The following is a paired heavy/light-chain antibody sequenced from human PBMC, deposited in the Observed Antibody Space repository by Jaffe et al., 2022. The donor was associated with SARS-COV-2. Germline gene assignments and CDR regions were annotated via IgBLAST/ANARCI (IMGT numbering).Heavy chain of an antibody. CDR1: GGSISSSTYH. CDR3: ASYGGSFADY. CDR2: IYYLGNT. Sequence: QLQLQESGPGLVKPSETLSLTCTVSGGSISSSTYHWGWIRQPPGKGLEWIGTIYYLGNTYYNPSLKSRLTISVDMSKNQFSLKVNSVTAADTSLYFCASYGGSFADYWGRGALVTVSS. V-gene: IGHV4-39*01. D-gene: IGHD2-15*01. J-gene: IGHJ4*02.
Light chain of an antibody. Sequence: QSALAQPASVSGSPGQSITISCTGTSSDVGGYNYVSWYQQHPGKAPKLMIYDVSSRPSGVSSRFSGSKSGNTASLTISGLQAEDEADYYCSSFTSSITYVFGTGTKVTVL. CDR2: DVS. J-gene: IGLJ1*01. CDR3: SSFTSSITYV. CDR1: SSDVGGYNY. V-gene: IGLV2-14*01.